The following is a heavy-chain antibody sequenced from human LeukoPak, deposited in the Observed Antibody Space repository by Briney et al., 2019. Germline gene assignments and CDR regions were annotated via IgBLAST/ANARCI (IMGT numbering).Heavy chain of an antibody. J-gene: IGHJ4*02. D-gene: IGHD6-13*01. CDR2: MWYDGSKK. CDR3: ARSMAAADY. CDR1: GFTFSTYG. V-gene: IGHV3-33*01. Sequence: GGSPRLSCGASGFTFSTYGMQWVRQAPGKGLEWVAVMWYDGSKKYYADSVKGRFTVSRDNSKNTLYLEMNSLRAEDTAVYYCARSMAAADYWGQGTLVTVSS.